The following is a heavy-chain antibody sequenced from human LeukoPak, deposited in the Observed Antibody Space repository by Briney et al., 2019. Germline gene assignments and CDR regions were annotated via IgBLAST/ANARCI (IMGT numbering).Heavy chain of an antibody. Sequence: GGSLRLSCAASGFTFSSYVMSWVRQAPGKGLEWVSAISGSGGSTYYADSVKGRFTISRDNSKNTLYLQMNSLRAEDTAVYYCAKGTIAVAGRGCAFDIWGQGTMVTVSS. J-gene: IGHJ3*02. CDR1: GFTFSSYV. CDR3: AKGTIAVAGRGCAFDI. D-gene: IGHD6-19*01. CDR2: ISGSGGST. V-gene: IGHV3-23*01.